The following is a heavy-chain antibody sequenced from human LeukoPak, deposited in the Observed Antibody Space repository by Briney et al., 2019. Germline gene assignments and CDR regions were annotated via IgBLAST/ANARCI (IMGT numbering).Heavy chain of an antibody. J-gene: IGHJ4*02. V-gene: IGHV5-51*01. CDR1: GSSFTSYW. CDR2: IYPGDSDT. CDR3: ARGPLAAAWDY. Sequence: GASLQISCKGSGSSFTSYWIGWVRQLPGKGLEWMGIIYPGDSDTRYSPSFQGQVTISADKSISTAYLQWSSLKASDTAMYYCARGPLAAAWDYWGQGTLVTVSS. D-gene: IGHD6-13*01.